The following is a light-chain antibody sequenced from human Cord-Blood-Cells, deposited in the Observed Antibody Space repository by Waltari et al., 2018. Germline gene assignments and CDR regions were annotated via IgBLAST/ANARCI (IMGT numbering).Light chain of an antibody. CDR3: QQYGSSPRT. Sequence: EIVLTQSPGTLSLFTGERATLSCRASQSVSSSYLAWYQQKPGQAPRLLICGASSRATGIPDRFSGSGSGTDFTLTIIRLEPEDFAVYYCQQYGSSPRTFGQGTKVEIK. V-gene: IGKV3-20*01. CDR1: QSVSSSY. CDR2: GAS. J-gene: IGKJ1*01.